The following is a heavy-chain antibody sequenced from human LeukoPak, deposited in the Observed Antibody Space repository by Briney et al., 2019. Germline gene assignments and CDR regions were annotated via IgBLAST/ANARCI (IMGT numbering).Heavy chain of an antibody. D-gene: IGHD4-17*01. Sequence: GGSLRLSCAASGFTFSSYSMNWVRQAPGKGLEWVSSISSSSSYIYYADSVEGRFTISRDNAKNSLYLQMNSLRAEDTAVYYCARDDPIDYGDYVFDYWGQGTLVTVSS. CDR3: ARDDPIDYGDYVFDY. V-gene: IGHV3-21*01. CDR1: GFTFSSYS. J-gene: IGHJ4*02. CDR2: ISSSSSYI.